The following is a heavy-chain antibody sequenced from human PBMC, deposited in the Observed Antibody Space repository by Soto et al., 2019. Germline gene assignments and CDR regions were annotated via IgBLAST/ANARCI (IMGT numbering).Heavy chain of an antibody. J-gene: IGHJ6*03. CDR3: AKSGYSYAYSGHYYYYMDV. D-gene: IGHD5-18*01. CDR2: VSYDGSNK. Sequence: QVQLVESGGGVVQPGRSLRLSCAASGFTFSSFGMHWVRQAPGKGLEWVAVVSYDGSNKYYADSVKGRFTISRDNSKNTLSLHIHSMRAEDTAVFYCAKSGYSYAYSGHYYYYMDVWGKGTTVTVSS. V-gene: IGHV3-30*18. CDR1: GFTFSSFG.